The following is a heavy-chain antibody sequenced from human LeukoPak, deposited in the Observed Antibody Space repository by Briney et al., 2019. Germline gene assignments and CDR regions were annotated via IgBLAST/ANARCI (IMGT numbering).Heavy chain of an antibody. D-gene: IGHD6-19*01. CDR1: GDSVSSKNGA. Sequence: KLSQTLSLTCAISGDSVSSKNGAWNWIRQSPSRGLEWLGRTYYRSKWYNDYAVSVQGRISINPDTSKNQFSLQLNSVTPEDTAVYYCAIDVGTSGWYTFDYWGQGTLVTVSS. J-gene: IGHJ4*02. CDR3: AIDVGTSGWYTFDY. CDR2: TYYRSKWYN. V-gene: IGHV6-1*01.